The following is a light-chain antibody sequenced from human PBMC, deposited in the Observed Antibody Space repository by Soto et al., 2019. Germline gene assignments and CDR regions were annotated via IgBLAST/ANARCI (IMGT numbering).Light chain of an antibody. CDR3: QQYNSYQYT. CDR1: QSISSW. CDR2: KAS. Sequence: DIQMTQSPSTLSASVGDRVTITCRASQSISSWLAWYQQKPGKAPTLLIYKASSLEGGIPSRFRGSGSETEFTLTISSLQPEDFATYYCQQYNSYQYTFGQGTKLEIK. V-gene: IGKV1-5*03. J-gene: IGKJ2*01.